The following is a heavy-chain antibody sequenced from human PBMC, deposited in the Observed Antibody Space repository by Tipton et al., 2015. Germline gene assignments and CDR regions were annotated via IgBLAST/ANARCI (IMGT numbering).Heavy chain of an antibody. CDR1: GFTFTSYA. D-gene: IGHD6-13*01. Sequence: SLRLSCAASGFTFTSYAMSWVRQAPGKGLEWVSGISGNGGTIYYADSVKGRFTISRDNSKNTLYLQMNSLRAEDTAVYYCARDPPGIAAGSTFDYWGQGTLVTVSS. V-gene: IGHV3-23*01. CDR3: ARDPPGIAAGSTFDY. CDR2: ISGNGGTI. J-gene: IGHJ4*02.